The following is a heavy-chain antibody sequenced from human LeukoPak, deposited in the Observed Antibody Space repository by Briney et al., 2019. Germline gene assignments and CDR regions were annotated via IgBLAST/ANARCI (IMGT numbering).Heavy chain of an antibody. CDR3: AREYIAVAGTIDY. CDR2: INPNSGGT. V-gene: IGHV1-2*02. D-gene: IGHD6-19*01. Sequence: ASVKVSCKASGYTFTGYYTHWVRQAPGQGLEWMGWINPNSGGTNYAQKFQGRVTMTRDTSISTAYMELSRLRSDDTAVYYCAREYIAVAGTIDYWGQGTLVTVSS. J-gene: IGHJ4*02. CDR1: GYTFTGYY.